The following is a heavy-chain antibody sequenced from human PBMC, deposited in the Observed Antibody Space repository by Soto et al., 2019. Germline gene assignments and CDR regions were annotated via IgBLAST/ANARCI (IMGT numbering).Heavy chain of an antibody. D-gene: IGHD2-8*01. CDR3: AKAQMVYATSGYYYYGMDA. CDR2: ISYDGSNK. V-gene: IGHV3-30*18. CDR1: GFTFSSYG. Sequence: SLRLSCAASGFTFSSYGMHWVRQAPGKGLEWVAVISYDGSNKYYADSVKGRFTISRDNSENTLYLQMNSLRAEDTAVYYCAKAQMVYATSGYYYYGMDAWGQGTTVTVYS. J-gene: IGHJ6*02.